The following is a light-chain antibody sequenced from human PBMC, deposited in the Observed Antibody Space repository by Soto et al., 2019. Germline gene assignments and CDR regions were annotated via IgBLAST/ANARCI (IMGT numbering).Light chain of an antibody. CDR2: DAY. CDR1: QSFRGL. Sequence: EVVLTQSPVTLSLSPGARATLSCRASQSFRGLLAWYQQKPGQAPRLLIYDAYTRATGIPPRFSGSGSGTDFTLTISRLEHEDSAVYYCQQRHMWPITFGQGTRLEIK. CDR3: QQRHMWPIT. V-gene: IGKV3-11*01. J-gene: IGKJ5*01.